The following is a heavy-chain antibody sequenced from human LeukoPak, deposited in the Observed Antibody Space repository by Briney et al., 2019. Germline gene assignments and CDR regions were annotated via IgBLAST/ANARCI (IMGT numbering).Heavy chain of an antibody. Sequence: PSETLSLTCAVSGGSISSGVYSWSWFRQPPGKGLEWIGYIYYSGNTYYNPSLKSRVTISVDTSKNHFSLKLSSVTAADTAVYYCARGGAVAGPDWGDAFDIWGQGTMVTISS. D-gene: IGHD6-13*01. CDR3: ARGGAVAGPDWGDAFDI. J-gene: IGHJ3*02. CDR1: GGSISSGVYS. CDR2: IYYSGNT. V-gene: IGHV4-30-4*07.